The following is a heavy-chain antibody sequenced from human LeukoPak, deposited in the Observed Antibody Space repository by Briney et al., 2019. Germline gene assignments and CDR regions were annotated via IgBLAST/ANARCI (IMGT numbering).Heavy chain of an antibody. D-gene: IGHD2-2*01. Sequence: GGSLRLSCAASGFTFSTYRMTCVRQAPGKGREWVANIKQDGSEKYYVDSVKGRFTISRDNAKISLYLQMNSLRAEDTAVYYCARDQAVCSSTSCYHYYYFYAMDVWGQGTTVTVSS. CDR2: IKQDGSEK. V-gene: IGHV3-7*01. J-gene: IGHJ6*02. CDR1: GFTFSTYR. CDR3: ARDQAVCSSTSCYHYYYFYAMDV.